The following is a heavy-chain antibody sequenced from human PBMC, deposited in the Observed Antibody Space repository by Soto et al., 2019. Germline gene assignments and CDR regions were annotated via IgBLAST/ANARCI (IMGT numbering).Heavy chain of an antibody. Sequence: ASVKVSCKSSGYTFTSYYMHWVRQAPGQGLEWMGIINPSGGSTSYAQKFQGRVTMTRDTSTSTVYMELSSLRSEDTAVYYCARVSYDFWGGGLAFDIWGQGTMVTVSS. CDR3: ARVSYDFWGGGLAFDI. D-gene: IGHD3-3*01. CDR1: GYTFTSYY. CDR2: INPSGGST. J-gene: IGHJ3*02. V-gene: IGHV1-46*01.